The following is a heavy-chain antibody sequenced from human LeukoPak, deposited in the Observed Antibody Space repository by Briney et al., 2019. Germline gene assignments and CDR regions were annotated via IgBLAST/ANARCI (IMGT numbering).Heavy chain of an antibody. V-gene: IGHV4-59*01. CDR3: AGRAATFLDY. CDR2: IYYSGST. D-gene: IGHD6-25*01. J-gene: IGHJ4*02. CDR1: GGSISSYY. Sequence: SETLSLTCTVSGGSISSYYWSWIRQPPGKGLEWIGDIYYSGSTNYNPSLKSRVTISVHTSKNPFSLALSSVNAADTAVYYCAGRAATFLDYWGQGTLVTVSS.